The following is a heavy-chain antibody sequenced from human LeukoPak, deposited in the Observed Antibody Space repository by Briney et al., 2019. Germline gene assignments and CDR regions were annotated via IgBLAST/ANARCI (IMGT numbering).Heavy chain of an antibody. CDR3: ARDQYSSSWYSLYYFDY. V-gene: IGHV1-69*13. J-gene: IGHJ4*02. CDR1: GYTFTSYD. Sequence: SVKVSCKASGYTFTSYDITWVRQAPGQGLEWMGGIIPIFGTANYAQKFQGRVTITADESTSTAYMELSSLRSEDTAVYYCARDQYSSSWYSLYYFDYWGQGTLVTVSS. CDR2: IIPIFGTA. D-gene: IGHD6-13*01.